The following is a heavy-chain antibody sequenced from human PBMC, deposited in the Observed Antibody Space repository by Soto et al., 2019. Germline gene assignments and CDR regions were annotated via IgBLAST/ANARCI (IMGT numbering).Heavy chain of an antibody. V-gene: IGHV4-59*08. J-gene: IGHJ6*02. Sequence: SETLSLTCSVSGDSISSYYWTWIRQPPGKGLEWIGFMYNSGSTHYNPSLKSRVTISLDTSKNQFSLNLRSVTAADTAVYYCARRVAVAGFMDVWGQGTTVTVSS. CDR3: ARRVAVAGFMDV. CDR1: GDSISSYY. CDR2: MYNSGST. D-gene: IGHD6-19*01.